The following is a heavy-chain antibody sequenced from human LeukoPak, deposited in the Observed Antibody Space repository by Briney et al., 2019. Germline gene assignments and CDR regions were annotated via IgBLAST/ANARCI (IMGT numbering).Heavy chain of an antibody. CDR2: IRYDGSNK. CDR3: AKEAIYYYYYYMDV. J-gene: IGHJ6*03. Sequence: GGSLRLSCAASGFTFSSYGMHWVRQAPGKGLEWVAFIRYDGSNKYYADSVKGRFTISRDNSKNTLYLQMNSLRAEDTAVYYCAKEAIYYYYYYMDVWGKGTTVTISS. CDR1: GFTFSSYG. V-gene: IGHV3-30*02.